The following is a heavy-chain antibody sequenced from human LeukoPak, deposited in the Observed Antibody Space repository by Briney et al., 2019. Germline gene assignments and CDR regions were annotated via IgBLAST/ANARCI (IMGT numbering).Heavy chain of an antibody. CDR2: ISGSGGST. Sequence: GGSLRLSCAASGFTFSSYAMSWVRQAPGKGLEWVSAISGSGGSTYYADSVKGRFTISRDNSKNTLYLQMNSLRAEDTAVYYCAKSGLPYYYDSSGYYFDYWGQGTLVTVSS. CDR1: GFTFSSYA. D-gene: IGHD3-22*01. V-gene: IGHV3-23*01. CDR3: AKSGLPYYYDSSGYYFDY. J-gene: IGHJ4*02.